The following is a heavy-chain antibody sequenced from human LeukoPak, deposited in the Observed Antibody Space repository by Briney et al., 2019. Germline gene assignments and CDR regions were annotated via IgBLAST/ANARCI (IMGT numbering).Heavy chain of an antibody. CDR2: MYSSGST. CDR1: GFTVSGNY. J-gene: IGHJ4*02. V-gene: IGHV3-53*01. Sequence: GGSLRLSCAVSGFTVSGNYMSWVRHAPGKGLEWVSVMYSSGSTDYADSVKGRFTISRDNSKNTLYLQMNSLRVEDTAVYYCAREGGPYSSTLRGQWGQGTLVTVSS. D-gene: IGHD6-19*01. CDR3: AREGGPYSSTLRGQ.